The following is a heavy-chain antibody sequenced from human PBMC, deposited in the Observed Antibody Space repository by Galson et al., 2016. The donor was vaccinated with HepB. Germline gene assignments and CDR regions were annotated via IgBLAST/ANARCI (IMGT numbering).Heavy chain of an antibody. CDR3: ARAVWLPLSGMDV. CDR2: IYDSGAT. CDR1: GGSISSSSYY. V-gene: IGHV4-39*07. D-gene: IGHD3-10*01. Sequence: SETLSLTCTVSGGSISSSSYYWGWIRQPPGKGLEWIGSIYDSGATNYNPSLKSRVTISLDTSKNQLSLKLNSMTAADTAVYYCARAVWLPLSGMDVWGQGTTVTVSS. J-gene: IGHJ6*02.